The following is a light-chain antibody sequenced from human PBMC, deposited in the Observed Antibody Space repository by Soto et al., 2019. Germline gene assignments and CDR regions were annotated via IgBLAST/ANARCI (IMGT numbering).Light chain of an antibody. J-gene: IGKJ5*01. CDR1: QSISSY. CDR2: AAS. Sequence: DIQMTQSPSSLSASVGDRVTITFRASQSISSYLNWYQQKPGKAPKLLIYAASRLQSGVTSRFSGSGSGTDFTLTISSLQPEDFATYYCQQLNSYPITFGQGTRLQIK. CDR3: QQLNSYPIT. V-gene: IGKV1-39*01.